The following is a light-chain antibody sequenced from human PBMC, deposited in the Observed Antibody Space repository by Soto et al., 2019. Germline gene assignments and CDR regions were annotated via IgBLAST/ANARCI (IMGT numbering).Light chain of an antibody. CDR2: EVS. CDR1: SSDDGGYNY. CDR3: SSYTSSSTWV. J-gene: IGLJ3*02. V-gene: IGLV2-14*01. Sequence: QSVLTQPASVSGSPGQSITISCTGTSSDDGGYNYVSWYQQHPGKAPKLMIYEVSNRPSGVSNRVSGSKSGNTASLTISGLQAEDEADYYCSSYTSSSTWVFGGGTKLTVL.